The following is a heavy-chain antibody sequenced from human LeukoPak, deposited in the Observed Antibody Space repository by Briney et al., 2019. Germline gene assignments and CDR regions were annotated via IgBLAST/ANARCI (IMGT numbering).Heavy chain of an antibody. CDR1: GFTVSSKY. J-gene: IGHJ4*02. CDR3: AKDVGYSHGYSFDY. CDR2: IYSGGST. V-gene: IGHV3-66*01. Sequence: GGSLRLSCAASGFTVSSKYMSWVRQAPGKGLEWVSVIYSGGSTYYADSVKGRFTISRDNSKNTLYLQMNSLRAEDTAVYYCAKDVGYSHGYSFDYWGQGTQVTVSS. D-gene: IGHD5-18*01.